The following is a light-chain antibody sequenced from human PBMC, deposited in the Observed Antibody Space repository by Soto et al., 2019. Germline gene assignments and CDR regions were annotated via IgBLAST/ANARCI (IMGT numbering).Light chain of an antibody. CDR2: TAS. J-gene: IGKJ2*01. Sequence: DIQMTQSPSSLSASVGDRVTITCRASQSISSYLNWYQQKPGRAPNLLIFTASNLKSGVPSRFSGSGSGTDFTLTISSLQPEDFATYYCQQSYSAPYTFGQGTKLDIK. CDR3: QQSYSAPYT. V-gene: IGKV1-39*01. CDR1: QSISSY.